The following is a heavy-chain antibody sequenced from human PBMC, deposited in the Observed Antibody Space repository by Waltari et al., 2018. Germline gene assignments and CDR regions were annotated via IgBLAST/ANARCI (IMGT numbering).Heavy chain of an antibody. D-gene: IGHD3-10*02. CDR3: ARHMFTSSETFDL. V-gene: IGHV5-10-1*03. CDR2: IDPVDSYT. Sequence: EGQLVQSGAEVTKSGASLRISCQGAGYSFGTYWISWVRQMPRKGLEWMGTIDPVDSYTKYRPCFQGRVTISVDKSVSTAYLKWSSLNASDTAMYWCARHMFTSSETFDLWGQGTQVTV. J-gene: IGHJ5*02. CDR1: GYSFGTYW.